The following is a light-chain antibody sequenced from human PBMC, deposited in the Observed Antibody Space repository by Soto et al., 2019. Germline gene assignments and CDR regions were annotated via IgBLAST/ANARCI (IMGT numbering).Light chain of an antibody. CDR1: QSVSSSH. J-gene: IGKJ2*01. V-gene: IGKV3-20*01. CDR3: QQYGDSHMYT. CDR2: GAS. Sequence: EIVLTQSPGTLSSSPGERATLSCRASQSVSSSHLAWYQQKPGQAPRLLIYGASSRATGIPDRFSGSGSGTDFTLTISRPEPEDFAVYFCQQYGDSHMYTCGQGTKLEI.